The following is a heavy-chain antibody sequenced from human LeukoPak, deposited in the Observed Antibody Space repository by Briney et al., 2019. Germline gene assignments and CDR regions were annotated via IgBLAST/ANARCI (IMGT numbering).Heavy chain of an antibody. D-gene: IGHD6-19*01. J-gene: IGHJ4*02. Sequence: PGGSLRLSCAASGFTFSGYSMNWVRQAPGKGLEWVSPISTSSVYIYYADSVKGRFTISRDNARNSLYLQMNSLRVEDTAVYYCARVGSGWKYWGQGTLVTVSS. CDR2: ISTSSVYI. CDR3: ARVGSGWKY. V-gene: IGHV3-21*01. CDR1: GFTFSGYS.